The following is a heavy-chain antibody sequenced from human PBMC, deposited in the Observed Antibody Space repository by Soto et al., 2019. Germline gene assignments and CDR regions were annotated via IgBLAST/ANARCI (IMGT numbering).Heavy chain of an antibody. J-gene: IGHJ6*02. V-gene: IGHV3-23*01. D-gene: IGHD2-2*01. Sequence: PGGSLRLSCAASGFTFSSYAMSWVRQAPGKGLEWVSAISGSGGSTYYADSVKGRFTISRDNSKNTLYLQMNSLRAEDTAVYYCAKDGGGRCSSTSCYAEPGYYYYGMDVWGRGTTVTVSS. CDR1: GFTFSSYA. CDR3: AKDGGGRCSSTSCYAEPGYYYYGMDV. CDR2: ISGSGGST.